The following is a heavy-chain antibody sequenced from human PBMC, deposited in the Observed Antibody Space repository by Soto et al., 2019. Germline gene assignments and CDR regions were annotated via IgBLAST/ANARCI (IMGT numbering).Heavy chain of an antibody. V-gene: IGHV3-53*04. CDR3: VRGRDGWEIH. CDR1: GFIVSSNY. Sequence: EVRLMEAGGGLVQPGGSLRLSCAASGFIVSSNYMTWVRQAPGKGLEWVSLLYSGGATHYAASVKGRFTISSHSSQNTLFLQMNSLRTEDTATYYCVRGRDGWEIHWGQGTKVTVSS. J-gene: IGHJ4*02. CDR2: LYSGGAT. D-gene: IGHD3-10*01.